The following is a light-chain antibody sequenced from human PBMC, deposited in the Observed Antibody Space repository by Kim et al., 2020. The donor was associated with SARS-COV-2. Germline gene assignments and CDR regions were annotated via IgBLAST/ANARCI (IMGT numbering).Light chain of an antibody. Sequence: GQSITISFTGTSSDIGSYNLVSWYQQYPGKAPKLMIYDSSERPSGVSNRFSGSKSGNTASLAISGLQAEDEADYYCCSYAGSFTWVFGGGTKLTVL. CDR2: DSS. CDR1: SSDIGSYNL. V-gene: IGLV2-23*01. CDR3: CSYAGSFTWV. J-gene: IGLJ3*02.